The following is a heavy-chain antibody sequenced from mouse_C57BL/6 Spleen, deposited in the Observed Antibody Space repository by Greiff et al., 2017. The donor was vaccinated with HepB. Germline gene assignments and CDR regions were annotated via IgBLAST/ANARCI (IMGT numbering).Heavy chain of an antibody. Sequence: QVHVQQPGAELVKPGASVKLSCTASGYTFTSYWMHWVKQRPEQGLEWIGNINPSNGDTNYNEKFKSKATLTVDKSSSTAYMQLSSLTSEDSAVYYSARWPYNTNSAAYAYWGQGTAVTVAS. CDR3: ARWPYNTNSAAYAY. V-gene: IGHV1-53*01. D-gene: IGHD2-5*01. CDR2: INPSNGDT. J-gene: IGHJ4*01. CDR1: GYTFTSYW.